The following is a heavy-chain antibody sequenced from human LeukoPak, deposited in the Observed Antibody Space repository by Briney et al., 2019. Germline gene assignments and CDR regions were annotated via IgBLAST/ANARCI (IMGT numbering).Heavy chain of an antibody. D-gene: IGHD3-10*01. Sequence: ASVKVSCKASGYTFTSYYMHWVRQAPGQGLEWMGIINPSGGSTSYAQKFQGRVTMTRDTSTSTVYMELSSLRSEDTAVYYCARDIGESNIIDYYYGMDVWGRGTTVTVSS. CDR1: GYTFTSYY. J-gene: IGHJ6*02. CDR3: ARDIGESNIIDYYYGMDV. CDR2: INPSGGST. V-gene: IGHV1-46*01.